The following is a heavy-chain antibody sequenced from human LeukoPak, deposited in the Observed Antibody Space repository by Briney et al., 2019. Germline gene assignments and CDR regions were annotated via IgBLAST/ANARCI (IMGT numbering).Heavy chain of an antibody. CDR1: GFTFSNHW. V-gene: IGHV3-74*01. CDR3: ARGGSDTAMAHDY. J-gene: IGHJ4*02. CDR2: INRGGSWT. D-gene: IGHD5-18*01. Sequence: PGGSLRLSCAASGFTFSNHWMHWVRQAPGKGLMWVSRINRGGSWTDYADSVKGRFTISRDDAKNTLYLQLNSLRAEDTAVYFCARGGSDTAMAHDYWGQGTLVTVSS.